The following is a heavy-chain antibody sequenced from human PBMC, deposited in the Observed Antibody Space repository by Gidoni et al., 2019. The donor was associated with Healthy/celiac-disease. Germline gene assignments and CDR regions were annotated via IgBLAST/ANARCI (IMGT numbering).Heavy chain of an antibody. CDR3: AKGVVVPAAIVYYYGMDV. CDR2: ISGSGGST. Sequence: EVQLLESGGGLVQPGGSLRLSCAASGFPFSSYAMSWVRQAPGKGLEWVSAISGSGGSTYYADSVKGRFTISRDNSKNTLYLQMNSLRAEDTAVYYCAKGVVVPAAIVYYYGMDVWGQGTTVTVSS. J-gene: IGHJ6*02. D-gene: IGHD2-2*01. CDR1: GFPFSSYA. V-gene: IGHV3-23*01.